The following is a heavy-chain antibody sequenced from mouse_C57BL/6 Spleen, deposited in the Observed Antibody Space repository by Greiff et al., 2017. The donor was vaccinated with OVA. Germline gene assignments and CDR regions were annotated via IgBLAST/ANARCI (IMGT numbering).Heavy chain of an antibody. CDR2: ISSGGSYT. Sequence: EVQLQQSGGDLVKPGGSLKLSCAASGFTFSSYGMSWVRQTPDKRLEWVATISSGGSYTYYPDSVKGRFTISRDNAKNTLYLQMSSLKSEDTAMYYCARHDSGSSYGTPFDYWGQGTTLTVSS. J-gene: IGHJ2*01. V-gene: IGHV5-6*01. CDR1: GFTFSSYG. CDR3: ARHDSGSSYGTPFDY. D-gene: IGHD1-1*01.